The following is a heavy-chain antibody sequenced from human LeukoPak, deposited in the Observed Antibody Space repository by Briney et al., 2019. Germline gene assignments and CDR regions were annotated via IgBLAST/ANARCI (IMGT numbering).Heavy chain of an antibody. D-gene: IGHD6-13*01. Sequence: AGGSLRLSCAASGFTFSSYAMSWVRQAPGKGLEWVSAISGSGGSTYYADSVKGRFTISRDNSKNTLYLQMNSLRAEDTAVYYCAKHIAAAGDFDYWGQGTLVTVSS. J-gene: IGHJ4*02. CDR2: ISGSGGST. V-gene: IGHV3-23*01. CDR3: AKHIAAAGDFDY. CDR1: GFTFSSYA.